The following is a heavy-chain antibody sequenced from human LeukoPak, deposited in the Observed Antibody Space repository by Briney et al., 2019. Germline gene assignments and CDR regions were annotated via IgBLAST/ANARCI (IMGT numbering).Heavy chain of an antibody. J-gene: IGHJ6*03. CDR3: ARAAIAAARIYYYMDV. CDR1: GFTVSKSY. CDR2: ISTSSSYI. Sequence: GGSLRLYCAASGFTVSKSYMSWVRQAPGKGLEWVSFISTSSSYIHNADSVKGRFTISRDNAENSLYLQMNSLRAEDTAVYYCARAAIAAARIYYYMDVWGKGTTVTVSS. V-gene: IGHV3-21*01. D-gene: IGHD6-13*01.